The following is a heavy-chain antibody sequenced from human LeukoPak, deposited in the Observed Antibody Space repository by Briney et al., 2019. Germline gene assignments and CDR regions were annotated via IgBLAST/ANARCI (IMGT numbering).Heavy chain of an antibody. CDR1: GGSFSGYY. D-gene: IGHD6-6*01. V-gene: IGHV4-34*01. CDR3: ARGPSSIAARPSLGFDY. J-gene: IGHJ4*02. Sequence: SETLSLTCAVYGGSFSGYYWNWIRQPPGKGLEWIGEINHSGSTNYNPSLKSRVTISVDTSKNQFSLKLSSVTAADTAVYYCARGPSSIAARPSLGFDYWGQGTLVTVPS. CDR2: INHSGST.